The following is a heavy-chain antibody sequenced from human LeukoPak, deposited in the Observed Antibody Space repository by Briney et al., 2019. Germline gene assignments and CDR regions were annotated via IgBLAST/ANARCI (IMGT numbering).Heavy chain of an antibody. Sequence: SETLSLTCAVYGGSFSGYYWSWIRQPPGKGLEWIGEINHSGSTNYNPSLKSRVAISVDTSKNQFSLKLSSVTAADTAVYYCARVVGYYGGNRGGYFQHWGQGTLVTVSS. J-gene: IGHJ1*01. CDR3: ARVVGYYGGNRGGYFQH. CDR1: GGSFSGYY. D-gene: IGHD4-23*01. CDR2: INHSGST. V-gene: IGHV4-34*01.